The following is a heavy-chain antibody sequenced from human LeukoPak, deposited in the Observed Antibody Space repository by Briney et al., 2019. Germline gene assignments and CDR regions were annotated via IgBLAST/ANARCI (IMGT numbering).Heavy chain of an antibody. CDR1: GDSISSYY. Sequence: SETLSLTCTASGDSISSYYWSWIRQPPGKGLEWIGYLYYSGSTNYNPSLKSRVTTSVDTSKNQFSLKLSSVTAADTAVYYCARVFYRPRFDYWGQGILVTVSS. D-gene: IGHD4-11*01. CDR3: ARVFYRPRFDY. V-gene: IGHV4-59*01. J-gene: IGHJ4*02. CDR2: LYYSGST.